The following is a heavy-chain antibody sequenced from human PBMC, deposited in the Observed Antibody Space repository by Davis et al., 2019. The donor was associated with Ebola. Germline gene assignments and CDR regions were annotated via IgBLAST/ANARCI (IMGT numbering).Heavy chain of an antibody. V-gene: IGHV1-69*04. CDR1: GGTFSSYA. D-gene: IGHD6-13*01. CDR2: IIPILGIA. CDR3: ARRSSWANYYYYGMDV. J-gene: IGHJ6*02. Sequence: AASVKVSCKASGGTFSSYAISWVRQAPGQGLEWMGRIIPILGIANYAQKFQGRVTITADKSTSTAYMELSSLRSEDTAVYYCARRSSWANYYYYGMDVWGQGTTVTVSS.